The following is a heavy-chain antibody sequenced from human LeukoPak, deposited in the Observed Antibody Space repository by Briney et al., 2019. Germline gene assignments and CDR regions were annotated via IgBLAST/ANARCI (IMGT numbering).Heavy chain of an antibody. V-gene: IGHV1-18*01. D-gene: IGHD4-11*01. CDR3: ARGPSFSNSLYYYYYYMDV. Sequence: GASVKVSCRASGYTFTTYGISWVRQAPGQGLEWMGWISPYNGDTNHAQKLQGRVTMTTDTSTSTAYMELRSLRADDTAVYFCARGPSFSNSLYYYYYYMDVWAKGTAVTVSS. CDR1: GYTFTTYG. CDR2: ISPYNGDT. J-gene: IGHJ6*03.